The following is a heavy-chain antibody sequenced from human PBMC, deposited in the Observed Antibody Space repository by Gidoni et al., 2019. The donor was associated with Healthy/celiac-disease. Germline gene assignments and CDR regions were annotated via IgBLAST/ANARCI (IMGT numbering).Heavy chain of an antibody. CDR2: IYYSGST. J-gene: IGHJ3*02. D-gene: IGHD2-15*01. CDR1: GGSISSSSYY. V-gene: IGHV4-39*01. Sequence: QLQLQASGPGLVQPSETLSLTCTVPGGSISSSSYYWGWIRQPPGKGLEWIGSIYYSGSTYYNPSLKSRVTISVDTSKNQFSLKLSSVTAADTAVYYCARHVGSAIDDAFDIWGQGTMVTVSS. CDR3: ARHVGSAIDDAFDI.